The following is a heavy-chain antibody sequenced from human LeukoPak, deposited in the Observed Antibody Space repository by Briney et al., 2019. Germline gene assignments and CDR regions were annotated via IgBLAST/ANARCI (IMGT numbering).Heavy chain of an antibody. D-gene: IGHD6-13*01. Sequence: GGSLRLSCAASGFTFSDHYMSWIRQAPGKGLEWVSYISSSGSTIYYADSVKGRFTISRDNAENSLYLQMNSLRAEDTAVYYCARVRRGSSWYGDYWGQGTLVTVSS. J-gene: IGHJ4*02. V-gene: IGHV3-11*01. CDR2: ISSSGSTI. CDR1: GFTFSDHY. CDR3: ARVRRGSSWYGDY.